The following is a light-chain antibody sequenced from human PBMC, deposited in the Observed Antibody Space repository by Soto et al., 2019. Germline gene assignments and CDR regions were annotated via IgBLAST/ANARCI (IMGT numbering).Light chain of an antibody. CDR1: QSVSNNY. V-gene: IGKV3-20*01. CDR2: GAS. CDR3: KQYGSSGT. J-gene: IGKJ1*01. Sequence: EIVLTQSPGTLSLSPVERATLSCRASQSVSNNYLAWYQQKPGQAPRLLIYGASNRATGIPDRFSGSGSGTDFTLTISRLEPEDFAVYYCKQYGSSGTCGQGTTVDIK.